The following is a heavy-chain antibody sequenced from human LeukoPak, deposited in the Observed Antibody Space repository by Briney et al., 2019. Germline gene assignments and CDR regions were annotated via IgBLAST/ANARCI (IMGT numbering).Heavy chain of an antibody. V-gene: IGHV3-66*01. Sequence: PGGSLRLSCAASGFTFSSYAMYWVRQAPGKGLEWVSIIYIDGTTYYADYVKGRFNISRANSTNSFYFLMNRRTVEPKAVDYCSRDPGYNYGFDYWGEGTLVTVSS. CDR2: IYIDGTT. D-gene: IGHD5-18*01. CDR1: GFTFSSYA. J-gene: IGHJ4*02. CDR3: SRDPGYNYGFDY.